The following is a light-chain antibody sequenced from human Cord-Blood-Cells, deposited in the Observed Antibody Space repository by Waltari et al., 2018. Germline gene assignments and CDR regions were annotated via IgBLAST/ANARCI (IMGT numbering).Light chain of an antibody. CDR1: QSISSW. CDR2: DAS. V-gene: IGKV1-5*01. J-gene: IGKJ2*01. Sequence: DIQMTQSPSTLCASVGDRVTLTCRASQSISSWLAWYLQKPGKAPKLLIYDASSLESGVPSRFSGSGSETEFTLTISSLQPDDFATYYCQQYNSYSYTFGHGTKLEIK. CDR3: QQYNSYSYT.